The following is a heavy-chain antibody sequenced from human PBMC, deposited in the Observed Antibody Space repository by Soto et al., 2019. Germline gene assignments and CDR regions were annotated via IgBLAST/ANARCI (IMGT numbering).Heavy chain of an antibody. J-gene: IGHJ4*02. CDR1: RFTFSTYA. CDR3: VHGSSGTRGEDS. V-gene: IGHV3-23*01. D-gene: IGHD1-1*01. Sequence: PGGSLRLSCAASRFTFSTYAMTWVRQAPGKGLERVSVITGSGSSSYYADSVKGRFTISRDNSKNMLYLQVKSLRAEDTAVYYCVHGSSGTRGEDSWGPGALVTVSS. CDR2: ITGSGSSS.